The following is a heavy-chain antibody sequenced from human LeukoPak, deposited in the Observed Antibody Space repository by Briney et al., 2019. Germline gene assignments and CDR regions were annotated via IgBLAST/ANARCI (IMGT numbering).Heavy chain of an antibody. J-gene: IGHJ4*02. CDR3: ARIKGGGAAAGRPTLRFDY. D-gene: IGHD6-13*01. V-gene: IGHV1-18*01. CDR2: ISAYNGNT. Sequence: ASVKVSCKASGYTFTSYGISWVRQAPGQGLGWMGWISAYNGNTNYAQKLQGRVTMTTDTSTSTAYMELRSLRSDDTAVYYCARIKGGGAAAGRPTLRFDYLGQGTLVTVSS. CDR1: GYTFTSYG.